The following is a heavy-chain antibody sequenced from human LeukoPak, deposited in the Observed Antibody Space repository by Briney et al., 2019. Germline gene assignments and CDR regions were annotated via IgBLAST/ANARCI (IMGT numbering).Heavy chain of an antibody. D-gene: IGHD2-21*02. CDR2: ISYDGSNK. V-gene: IGHV3-30*04. Sequence: PGGSLRLSCAASGFTFSNYAMHWVRQAPGKGLEWVAVISYDGSNKYYADSVKGRFTISRDNSKNTLYLQMNSLRAEDTAVYYCARDKHIVVVTAIYWGQGTLVTVSS. CDR1: GFTFSNYA. J-gene: IGHJ4*02. CDR3: ARDKHIVVVTAIY.